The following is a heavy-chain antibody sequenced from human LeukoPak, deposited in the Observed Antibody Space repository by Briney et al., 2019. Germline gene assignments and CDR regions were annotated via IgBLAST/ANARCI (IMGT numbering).Heavy chain of an antibody. CDR3: HFSSSWYLVGAFDI. V-gene: IGHV4-39*07. J-gene: IGHJ3*02. CDR2: IYYSGST. CDR1: GGSISSSSYY. D-gene: IGHD6-13*01. Sequence: TSETLSLTCTVSGGSISSSSYYWGWIRQPPGKGLEWIGSIYYSGSTYYNPSLKSRVTISVDTSKNQFSLKLSSVTAADTAVYYCHFSSSWYLVGAFDIWGQGTMVTVSS.